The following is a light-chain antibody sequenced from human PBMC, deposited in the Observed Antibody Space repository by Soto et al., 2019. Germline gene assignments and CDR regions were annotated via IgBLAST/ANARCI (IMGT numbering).Light chain of an antibody. J-gene: IGKJ1*01. CDR3: QQYYSTPWT. V-gene: IGKV4-1*01. Sequence: DIVMTQSPDSLAVSLGERATINCKSSQSILYSSNSKNYLAWYQQKPGQPPNLLIYWTSTRESGVPDRFSGSGSGTDFTLTISSLQAEDLAVYYCQQYYSTPWTFGQGTKVEIK. CDR1: QSILYSSNSKNY. CDR2: WTS.